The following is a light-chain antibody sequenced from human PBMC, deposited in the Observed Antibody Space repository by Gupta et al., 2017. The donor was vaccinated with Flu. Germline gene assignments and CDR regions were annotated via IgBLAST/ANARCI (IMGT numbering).Light chain of an antibody. V-gene: IGKV3-11*01. Sequence: EIVLTQSSATLSLSPGERATLSCRARKSVSSLLGWYQQKPGQAPRLIIYDASNRGRGTTARFSGSGGTKDFTLTSSRREDEDCAGYYEQQRSNWGTFGQGTXVEIK. CDR2: DAS. CDR1: KSVSSL. J-gene: IGKJ2*01. CDR3: QQRSNWGT.